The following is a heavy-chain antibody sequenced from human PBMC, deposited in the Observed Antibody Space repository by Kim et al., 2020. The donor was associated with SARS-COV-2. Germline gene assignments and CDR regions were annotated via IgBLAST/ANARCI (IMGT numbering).Heavy chain of an antibody. V-gene: IGHV1-18*01. D-gene: IGHD3-22*01. Sequence: ASVKVSCKASGYSFTSYGISWVRQAPGQGLEWMGWISAYNGNTNYAQKFQGRVTMTTDTSTSTAYMELRSLRFDDTAVYYCARERRSEYTKIVDDGMDVWGQGTTVTVSS. CDR2: ISAYNGNT. CDR3: ARERRSEYTKIVDDGMDV. CDR1: GYSFTSYG. J-gene: IGHJ6*02.